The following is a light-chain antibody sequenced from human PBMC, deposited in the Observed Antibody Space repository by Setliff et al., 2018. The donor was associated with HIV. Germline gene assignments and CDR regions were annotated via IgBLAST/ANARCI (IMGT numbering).Light chain of an antibody. V-gene: IGLV2-14*03. Sequence: QSALTQPRSVSGSPGQSITISCTGTSSDVGGYTYVSWYQQHPGKAPKLMIYEVTSRPSGVSYRFSGSKSANTASLTISGLQAEDEADYYCASYTSSSAVVFGGGTKATVL. CDR3: ASYTSSSAVV. J-gene: IGLJ3*02. CDR1: SSDVGGYTY. CDR2: EVT.